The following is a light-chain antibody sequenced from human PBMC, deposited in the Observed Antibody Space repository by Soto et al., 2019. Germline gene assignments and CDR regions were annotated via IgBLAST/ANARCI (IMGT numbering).Light chain of an antibody. V-gene: IGKV3-15*01. Sequence: EKVMTQSPATLSVSPGERATLSCRASENIKNRLAWYQQKPGQGPRLLIYDAFIRATDIPARFSGSASGTEFTLTISSLQSEDSAFYYCQQYDDWPLTLGGGTKVEIK. CDR2: DAF. J-gene: IGKJ4*01. CDR3: QQYDDWPLT. CDR1: ENIKNR.